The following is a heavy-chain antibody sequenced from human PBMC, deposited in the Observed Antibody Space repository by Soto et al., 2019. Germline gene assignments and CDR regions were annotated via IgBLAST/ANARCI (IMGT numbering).Heavy chain of an antibody. CDR3: ARDQAAGGTISRYFQD. D-gene: IGHD6-13*01. CDR1: GFTFSSYA. CDR2: ISGGGSTT. Sequence: GGSLRLSCEASGFTFSSYAMSWVRQAPGKGLEWVSGISGGGSTTYYADSVKGRFTISRDSSKNTLYLQLNSLRAEDTAVYYCARDQAAGGTISRYFQDWGQGTLVTVSS. J-gene: IGHJ1*01. V-gene: IGHV3-23*01.